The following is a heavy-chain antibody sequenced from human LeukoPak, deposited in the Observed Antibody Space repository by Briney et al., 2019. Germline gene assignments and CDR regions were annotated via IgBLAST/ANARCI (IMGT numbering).Heavy chain of an antibody. CDR1: GFTFSSYD. V-gene: IGHV3-13*01. J-gene: IGHJ4*02. Sequence: PAGSLRLSCAASGFTFSSYDMHWVRQATGRGLEWVSAIGTAGNTYYPGSVKGRFTISRENAKNSLYLQMNSLRAGDTAVYYCARGPPTPRFDYWGQGTLVTVSS. CDR3: ARGPPTPRFDY. CDR2: IGTAGNT.